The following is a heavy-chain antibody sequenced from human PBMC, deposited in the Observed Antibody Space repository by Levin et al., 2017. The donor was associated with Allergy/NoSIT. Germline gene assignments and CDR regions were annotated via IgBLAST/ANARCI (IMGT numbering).Heavy chain of an antibody. J-gene: IGHJ4*02. Sequence: QSGGSLRLSCAASGFRFSNYWMSWVRQAPGTGLEWLASIDGDGSGDYYADSVRGRFTISRDNAKKSLFLQMDSLRVEDTAVYYCADSDSCWGQGTLVTVSS. D-gene: IGHD2-21*02. CDR3: ADSDSC. V-gene: IGHV3-7*02. CDR1: GFRFSNYW. CDR2: IDGDGSGD.